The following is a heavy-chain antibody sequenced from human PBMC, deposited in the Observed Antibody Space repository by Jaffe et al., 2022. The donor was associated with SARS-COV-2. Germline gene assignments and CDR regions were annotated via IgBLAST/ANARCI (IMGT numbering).Heavy chain of an antibody. CDR1: GFSFYNYA. J-gene: IGHJ4*02. CDR2: IDSSADKT. CDR3: AKSDSGWYAFID. Sequence: EVQLLESGGGLVQPGGSLRLSCAASGFSFYNYAMSWVRQAPGKGLEWVSVIDSSADKTYYADSVKGRFTISRDNSRNTLYLQMNSLRVEDTALYYCAKSDSGWYAFIDWGQGTLVTVSS. V-gene: IGHV3-23*01. D-gene: IGHD6-19*01.